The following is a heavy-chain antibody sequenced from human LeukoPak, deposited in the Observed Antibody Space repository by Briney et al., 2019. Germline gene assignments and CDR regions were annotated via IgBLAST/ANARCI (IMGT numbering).Heavy chain of an antibody. V-gene: IGHV3-21*01. CDR2: ISSSSYI. J-gene: IGHJ4*02. D-gene: IGHD3-10*01. Sequence: GGSLRLSCAASGFTFSSYSMNWVRQAPGKGLEWVSSISSSSYIYYADSVKGRFTISRDNAKNSLYLQMNSLRAEDTAVYYCRGVRGGTEADYWGQGTLVTVSS. CDR1: GFTFSSYS. CDR3: RGVRGGTEADY.